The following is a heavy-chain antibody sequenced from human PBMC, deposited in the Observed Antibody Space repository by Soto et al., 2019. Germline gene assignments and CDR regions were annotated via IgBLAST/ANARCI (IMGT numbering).Heavy chain of an antibody. CDR1: GFTFSDYY. CDR3: AREYNWNYVRYFDY. Sequence: GGSLRLSCAASGFTFSDYYMSWIRQAPGKGLEWVSYISGSSSYTNYADSVKGRFTISRDNAKNSLYLQMNSLRAEDTAVYYCAREYNWNYVRYFDYWGQGTLVTVSS. J-gene: IGHJ4*02. D-gene: IGHD1-7*01. V-gene: IGHV3-11*06. CDR2: ISGSSSYT.